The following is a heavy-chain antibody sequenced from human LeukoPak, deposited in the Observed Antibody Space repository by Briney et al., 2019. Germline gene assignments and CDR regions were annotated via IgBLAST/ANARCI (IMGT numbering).Heavy chain of an antibody. Sequence: PGGSLRLSCAASGFTFDDYAMHWVRQAPGKGLEWVSGISWNSGSIGYADSVKGRFTISRDNAKNSLYLQMNSLRAEDTAVYYCARFGTTVTRNYWGQGTLVTVSS. CDR3: ARFGTTVTRNY. J-gene: IGHJ4*02. D-gene: IGHD4-17*01. CDR1: GFTFDDYA. V-gene: IGHV3-9*01. CDR2: ISWNSGSI.